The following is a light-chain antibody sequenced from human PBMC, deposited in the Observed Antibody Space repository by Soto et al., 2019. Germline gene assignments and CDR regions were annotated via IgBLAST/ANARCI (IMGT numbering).Light chain of an antibody. V-gene: IGLV2-23*01. J-gene: IGLJ3*02. CDR3: CSYAGSSRV. CDR1: SSDFGSYNL. Sequence: QSALTQPASVSGSPGQSITISCTGTSSDFGSYNLVSWYQQHQGKAPKLMIYEGSKRPSGVSNRFSGSKSGNTAYLTISALQAEDEADYYCCSYAGSSRVFGGGTQLTVL. CDR2: EGS.